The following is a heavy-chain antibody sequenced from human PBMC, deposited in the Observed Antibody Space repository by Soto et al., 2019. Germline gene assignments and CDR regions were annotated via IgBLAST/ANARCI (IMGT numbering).Heavy chain of an antibody. V-gene: IGHV1-69*13. CDR1: GGTFSSYA. CDR2: IIPIFGTA. D-gene: IGHD3-22*01. Sequence: SVKVSCKASGGTFSSYAISWVRQAPGQGLEWMGGIIPIFGTANYAQKFQGRVTITADESTSTAYMELSSLRSGDTAVYYCARGQRYYYDSSGEFDYWGQGTLVTVSS. J-gene: IGHJ4*02. CDR3: ARGQRYYYDSSGEFDY.